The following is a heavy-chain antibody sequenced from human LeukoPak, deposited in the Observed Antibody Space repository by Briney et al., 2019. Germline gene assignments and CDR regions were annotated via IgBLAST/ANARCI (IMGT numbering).Heavy chain of an antibody. J-gene: IGHJ4*02. D-gene: IGHD2-15*01. V-gene: IGHV4-30-4*01. CDR1: GGSISSGDYY. Sequence: PSETLSLTCTVSGGSISSGDYYWSWIRQPPGKGLEWIGYNYYSGSTYYNPSLKSRVTISVDTSKNQFSLKLSSVTAADTAVYYCAKGYCSGGSCHENEFDYWGQGTLVTVSS. CDR3: AKGYCSGGSCHENEFDY. CDR2: NYYSGST.